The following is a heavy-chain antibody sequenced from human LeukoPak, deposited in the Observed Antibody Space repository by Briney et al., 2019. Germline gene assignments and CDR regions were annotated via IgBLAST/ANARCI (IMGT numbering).Heavy chain of an antibody. CDR1: GYTFTSYY. V-gene: IGHV1-46*01. Sequence: ASVKVSCKASGYTFTSYYMYWVRQAPGQGLEWMGIISPSGGSTTYGQKFQGRVTMTRDTSTSTVYMELTSLRAEDTAFYYCARGGIRSPRALIDYWGQGTLVTVAS. J-gene: IGHJ4*02. D-gene: IGHD1-26*01. CDR2: ISPSGGST. CDR3: ARGGIRSPRALIDY.